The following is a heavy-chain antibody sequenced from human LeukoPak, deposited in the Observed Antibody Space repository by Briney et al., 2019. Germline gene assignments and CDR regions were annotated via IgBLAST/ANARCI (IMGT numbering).Heavy chain of an antibody. CDR2: TLYRSKWYN. CDR1: GDSVSSDIAA. V-gene: IGHV6-1*01. Sequence: KTWQTLSLTCAISGDSVSSDIAAWNWIRQSPSRCLEWLGRTLYRSKWYNDYAVSVKSRITINPDTSKNQFSLQLNSVTPEDTAVYYCARSVNNWFDPWGQGTLVTVSS. D-gene: IGHD2-8*01. J-gene: IGHJ5*02. CDR3: ARSVNNWFDP.